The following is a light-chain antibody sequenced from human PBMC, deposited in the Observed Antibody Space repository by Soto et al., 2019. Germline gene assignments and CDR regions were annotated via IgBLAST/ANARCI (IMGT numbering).Light chain of an antibody. J-gene: IGLJ1*01. CDR3: WSYAGSSTYV. CDR2: EGT. Sequence: SALTQPASVSWSPVQSITISCTGTSSDVGSYNFGSWYQQHPGKAPKLIIYEGTNRPSGISNRFSGSTSGNTASLTISGLQAEDEADYYCWSYAGSSTYVFGSGTKVTVL. CDR1: SSDVGSYNF. V-gene: IGLV2-23*01.